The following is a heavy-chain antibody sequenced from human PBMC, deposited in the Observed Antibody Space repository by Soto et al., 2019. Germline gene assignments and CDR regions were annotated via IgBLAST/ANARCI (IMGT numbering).Heavy chain of an antibody. CDR3: ARDTRGVGIDP. D-gene: IGHD7-27*01. CDR1: GYTFTGYS. CDR2: IIPNSGAT. J-gene: IGHJ5*02. V-gene: IGHV1-2*04. Sequence: GASVKVSCKASGYTFTGYSMHWVRQAPGQGLGWMGWIIPNSGATNYAQKFQGWVTMTRDTSISTAYMELSRLRSDDAAVYYCARDTRGVGIDPWGQGTLVTVSS.